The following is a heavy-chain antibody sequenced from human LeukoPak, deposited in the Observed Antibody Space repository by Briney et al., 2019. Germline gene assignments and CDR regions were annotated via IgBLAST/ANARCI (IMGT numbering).Heavy chain of an antibody. CDR3: ASYCGGDCYSYDAFDI. Sequence: PSETLSLTCTVSGGSISSSSYYWGWIRQPPGKGLEWIGSIYYSGSTYYNPSLKSRVTISVDTSKNQFSLKLSSVTAADTAVYYCASYCGGDCYSYDAFDIWGQGTMVTVSS. CDR2: IYYSGST. D-gene: IGHD2-21*02. J-gene: IGHJ3*02. V-gene: IGHV4-39*07. CDR1: GGSISSSSYY.